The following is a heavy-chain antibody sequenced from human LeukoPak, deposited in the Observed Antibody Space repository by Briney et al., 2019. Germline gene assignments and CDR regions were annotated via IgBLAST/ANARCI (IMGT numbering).Heavy chain of an antibody. D-gene: IGHD3-10*01. CDR3: ARSYDTNNRQRFDY. V-gene: IGHV4-59*08. CDR1: GASIRSYY. Sequence: SETLSLTCTVSGASIRSYYWSWIRQPPGKGLDWIAYMYYTESPNYNPSLKSRVSMSGDSSRTQFSLKLNSVTAADTAVYYCARSYDTNNRQRFDYWGQGILVTVSP. J-gene: IGHJ4*02. CDR2: MYYTESP.